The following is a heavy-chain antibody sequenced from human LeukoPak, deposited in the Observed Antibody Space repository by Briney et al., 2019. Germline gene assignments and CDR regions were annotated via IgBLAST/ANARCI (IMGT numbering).Heavy chain of an antibody. D-gene: IGHD2-2*02. CDR3: ALYESSYEGAFEI. V-gene: IGHV1-2*02. J-gene: IGHJ3*02. CDR2: INPSSGGA. Sequence: GASVKVSCKASGGTFSSYAISWVRQAPGQGLEWMGWINPSSGGANYAQKFQGRVTMTRDTSISTAYMEVKSLRSDDTAIYYCALYESSYEGAFEIWGHGTMVTVSS. CDR1: GGTFSSYA.